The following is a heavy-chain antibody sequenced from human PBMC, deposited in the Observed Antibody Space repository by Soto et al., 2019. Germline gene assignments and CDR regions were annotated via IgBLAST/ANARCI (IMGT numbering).Heavy chain of an antibody. V-gene: IGHV4-59*08. J-gene: IGHJ3*02. CDR3: ARHGAVAGRTDAFAI. CDR1: GGSISSYY. Sequence: ASETLSLTCTVSGGSISSYYWSWIRQPPGKGLEWIGYIYYSGSTNYNPSLKSRVTISVDASKNQFSLKLSSVTAADTAVYYCARHGAVAGRTDAFAIWGQGTMVTVSS. CDR2: IYYSGST. D-gene: IGHD6-19*01.